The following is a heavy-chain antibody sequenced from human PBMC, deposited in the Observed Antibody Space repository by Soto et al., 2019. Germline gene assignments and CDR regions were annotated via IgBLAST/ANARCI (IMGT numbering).Heavy chain of an antibody. V-gene: IGHV3-21*01. Sequence: GGSLRLSCAASGFTFSSYSMNWVRQTPGKGLEWVSSISGSSSNMYYADSVKGRFTISRDNAKNSLYLQMNSLRAEDTAVYYCAKDPNYDFWSGYSGSGWFDPWGQGTLVTVSS. CDR2: ISGSSSNM. D-gene: IGHD3-3*01. CDR3: AKDPNYDFWSGYSGSGWFDP. J-gene: IGHJ5*02. CDR1: GFTFSSYS.